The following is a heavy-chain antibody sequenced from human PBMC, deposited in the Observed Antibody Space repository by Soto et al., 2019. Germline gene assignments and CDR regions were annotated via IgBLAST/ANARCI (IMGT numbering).Heavy chain of an antibody. CDR1: GYTFTSYG. Sequence: ASVKVSCKASGYTFTSYGISWVRQAPGQGLEWMGWISAYNGNTNYAQKLQGRVTMTTDTSTSTAYMELRSLRSDDTAVYYCAREGYCTNGVCSPNFDYWGQGTLVTVSS. CDR2: ISAYNGNT. V-gene: IGHV1-18*01. D-gene: IGHD2-8*01. CDR3: AREGYCTNGVCSPNFDY. J-gene: IGHJ4*02.